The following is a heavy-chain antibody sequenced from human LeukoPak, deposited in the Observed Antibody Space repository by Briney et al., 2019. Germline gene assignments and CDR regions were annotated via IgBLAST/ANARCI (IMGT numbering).Heavy chain of an antibody. V-gene: IGHV4-39*01. CDR1: GGSISSSSYY. CDR3: ARGYGSGSYFHTYRGNWFDP. J-gene: IGHJ5*02. Sequence: PSETLSLTCTVSGGSISSSSYYWGWIRQPPGKGLEWIGSIYYSGSTYYNPSLKSRVTISVDTSKNQFSLKLSSVTAADTAVYYCARGYGSGSYFHTYRGNWFDPWGQGTLVTVSS. CDR2: IYYSGST. D-gene: IGHD3-10*01.